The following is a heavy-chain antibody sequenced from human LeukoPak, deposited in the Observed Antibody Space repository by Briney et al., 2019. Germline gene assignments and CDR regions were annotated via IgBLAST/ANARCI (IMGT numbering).Heavy chain of an antibody. CDR2: ISSSSSTI. D-gene: IGHD3-22*01. CDR1: GFTFSSYA. V-gene: IGHV3-48*02. J-gene: IGHJ4*02. CDR3: ARIYYYDSSGYQCYFDY. Sequence: PGGSLRLSCAASGFTFSSYAMSWVRQAPGKGLEWVSYISSSSSTIYYADSVKGRFTISRDNAKNSLYLQMNSLRDEDTAVYYCARIYYYDSSGYQCYFDYWGQGTLVTVSS.